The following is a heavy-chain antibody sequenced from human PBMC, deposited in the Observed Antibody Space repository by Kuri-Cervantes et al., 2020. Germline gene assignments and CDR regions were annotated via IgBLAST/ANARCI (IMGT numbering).Heavy chain of an antibody. CDR2: ISWNSGSI. CDR3: AKEQWLNGMDV. J-gene: IGHJ6*02. D-gene: IGHD6-19*01. CDR1: GFTFSDHY. Sequence: LSLTCAASGFTFSDHYMDWVRQAPGKGLEWVSGISWNSGSIGYADSVKGRFTISRDNAKNSLYLQMNSLRAEDTALYYCAKEQWLNGMDVWGQGTTVTVSS. V-gene: IGHV3-9*01.